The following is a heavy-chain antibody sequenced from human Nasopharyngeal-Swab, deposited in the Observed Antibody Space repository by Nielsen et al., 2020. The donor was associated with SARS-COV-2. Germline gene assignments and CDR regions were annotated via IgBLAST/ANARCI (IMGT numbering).Heavy chain of an antibody. V-gene: IGHV3-30*18. Sequence: GGSLRLSCAASGFTFSSYGMHWVRQAPGKGLEWVAVISYDGSNKYYADSVKGRFTISRDNSKNTLYLQMNSLRAEDTAVYYCAKDVGLFLSPTVVTERGLDYWGQGTLVTVSS. CDR1: GFTFSSYG. J-gene: IGHJ4*02. CDR3: AKDVGLFLSPTVVTERGLDY. D-gene: IGHD4-23*01. CDR2: ISYDGSNK.